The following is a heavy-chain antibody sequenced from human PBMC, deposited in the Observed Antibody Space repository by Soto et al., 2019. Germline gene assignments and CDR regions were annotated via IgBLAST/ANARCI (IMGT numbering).Heavy chain of an antibody. CDR2: IYYSGRT. V-gene: IGHV4-31*03. CDR1: GGSISSGGYY. CDR3: ARFQSKSGGNFRLDI. J-gene: IGHJ3*02. D-gene: IGHD2-21*02. Sequence: QVQLQESGPGLVKPSQTLSLTCTVSGGSISSGGYYWSWIRQPQGQGLVWIGYIYYSGRTYYNPSLKSRVTISGDTSKNQFSLKLSSVTAADNAVYYCARFQSKSGGNFRLDIWGQGTIVTVSS.